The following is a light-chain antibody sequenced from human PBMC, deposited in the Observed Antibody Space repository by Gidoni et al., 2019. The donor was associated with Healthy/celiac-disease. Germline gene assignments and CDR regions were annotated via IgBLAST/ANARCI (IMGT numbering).Light chain of an antibody. CDR3: RQRYSTPYT. Sequence: DIQMTPSPSSLSASVGDRVTITCRASQSISSYLNWYQQKPGKAPKLLIYAASSLQSGVPSRFSGSGSGTDFTLTISSLQPEDFATYYCRQRYSTPYTFGQGTKLEIK. CDR2: AAS. J-gene: IGKJ2*01. V-gene: IGKV1-39*01. CDR1: QSISSY.